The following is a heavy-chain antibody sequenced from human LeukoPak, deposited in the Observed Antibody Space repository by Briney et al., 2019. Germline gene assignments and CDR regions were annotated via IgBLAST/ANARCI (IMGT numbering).Heavy chain of an antibody. CDR1: GFTFSSYW. J-gene: IGHJ4*02. CDR3: ARFYSTPHYYYDSSGYYHFDY. CDR2: IKQDGSEK. Sequence: GGSLRLSCAASGFTFSSYWMSWVRQAPGKGLEWVANIKQDGSEKYYVDSVKGRFTISRDNAKNSLYLQMSSLRAEDTAVYYCARFYSTPHYYYDSSGYYHFDYWGQGTLVTVSS. D-gene: IGHD3-22*01. V-gene: IGHV3-7*01.